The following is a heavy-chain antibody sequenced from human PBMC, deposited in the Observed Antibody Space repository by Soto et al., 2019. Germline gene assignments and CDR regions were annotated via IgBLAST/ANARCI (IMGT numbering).Heavy chain of an antibody. CDR2: MSGTGGST. CDR1: GFTFSSYA. Sequence: EVQLLESGGGLVQPGRSLRLSCAASGFTFSSYAMNWVRQAPGKGLEWVSAMSGTGGSTYYADSVKGRFTISRDNSKNTLYLQMNSLRCEDTAVFYCAKAGFSSGWSPSYFDYWGQGTLVTVSS. V-gene: IGHV3-23*01. CDR3: AKAGFSSGWSPSYFDY. D-gene: IGHD6-19*01. J-gene: IGHJ4*02.